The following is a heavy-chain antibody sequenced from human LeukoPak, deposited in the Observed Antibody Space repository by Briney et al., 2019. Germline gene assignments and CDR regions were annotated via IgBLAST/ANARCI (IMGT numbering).Heavy chain of an antibody. CDR2: INHSEST. J-gene: IGHJ4*02. CDR3: ARANWNYEFFDY. D-gene: IGHD1-7*01. V-gene: IGHV4-34*01. CDR1: GGSFSGYY. Sequence: SETLSLTCAVYGGSFSGYYWSWIRQPPGKGLEWIGEINHSESTNYNPSLKSRVTISVDTPKNQFSLKLSSVTAADTAVYYCARANWNYEFFDYWGQGTLVTVSS.